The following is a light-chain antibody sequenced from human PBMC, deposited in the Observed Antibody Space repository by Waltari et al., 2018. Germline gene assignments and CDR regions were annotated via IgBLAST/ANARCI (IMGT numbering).Light chain of an antibody. CDR3: QKYGTLPAT. CDR1: QSVART. V-gene: IGKV3-20*01. J-gene: IGKJ1*01. CDR2: DTS. Sequence: EIVLKQSPGTLSLSPGERATLSCRASQSVARTLAWYQQKPGQAPRLLIYDTSPRATGIPDRFSGSGFGTDFCLTISRLEPEDFAVYYCQKYGTLPATFGQGTKVEIK.